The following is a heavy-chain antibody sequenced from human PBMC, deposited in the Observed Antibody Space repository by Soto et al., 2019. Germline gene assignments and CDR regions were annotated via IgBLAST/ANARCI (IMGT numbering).Heavy chain of an antibody. J-gene: IGHJ6*02. V-gene: IGHV3-23*01. CDR1: GFTFSNYA. D-gene: IGHD3-10*01. Sequence: PGGSLRLSCAASGFTFSNYAMSWVRQAPGKGLEWVSAISGSSGNTDYADSVTGRFTISRDNSKNTLYLLMNSLRAEDTAVYYCAKMDSGHYYYYYGMDVWGQGTTVTVSS. CDR3: AKMDSGHYYYYYGMDV. CDR2: ISGSSGNT.